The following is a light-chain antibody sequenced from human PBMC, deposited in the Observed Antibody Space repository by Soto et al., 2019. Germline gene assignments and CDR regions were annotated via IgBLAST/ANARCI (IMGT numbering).Light chain of an antibody. J-gene: IGKJ1*01. Sequence: DIQMIQSPSTLSASIGDRVTITCRASQSISSWLAWYQQKPGKAPRLLIYKASSLQSGVPSRFSGSASGTEFTLTVSSLQPDDYATYYCQQSRTFGQGTQVEIK. CDR1: QSISSW. CDR3: QQSRT. V-gene: IGKV1-5*03. CDR2: KAS.